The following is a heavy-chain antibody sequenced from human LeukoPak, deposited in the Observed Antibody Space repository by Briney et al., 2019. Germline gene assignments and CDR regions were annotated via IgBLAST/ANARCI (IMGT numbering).Heavy chain of an antibody. Sequence: PGGSLRLSCAASGFTFSTYAMHWVRQAPGKGLEWVAIILYDGSNKYYADSVKGRFTISRDNSKNTLYLQMNSLRVDDTAVYYCARAYLDYWGQGTLVTVSS. J-gene: IGHJ4*02. CDR2: ILYDGSNK. CDR3: ARAYLDY. CDR1: GFTFSTYA. V-gene: IGHV3-30*04.